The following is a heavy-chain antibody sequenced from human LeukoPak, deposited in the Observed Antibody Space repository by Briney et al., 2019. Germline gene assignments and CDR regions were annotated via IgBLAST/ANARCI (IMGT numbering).Heavy chain of an antibody. CDR2: INPNSGGT. V-gene: IGHV1-2*02. Sequence: ASVKVSCKASGYTFTGYYMHWVRQAPGQGLEWMGWINPNSGGTNYAQKFQGRVTMTRDTSISTAYMELSRLRSDDTAVYYCARGYYDGSEGYAFDIWGQGTMVTVSS. J-gene: IGHJ3*02. CDR1: GYTFTGYY. D-gene: IGHD3-22*01. CDR3: ARGYYDGSEGYAFDI.